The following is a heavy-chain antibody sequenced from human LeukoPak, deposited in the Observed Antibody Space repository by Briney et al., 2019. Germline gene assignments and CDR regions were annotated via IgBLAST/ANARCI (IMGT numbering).Heavy chain of an antibody. D-gene: IGHD6-13*01. Sequence: GASVKVSCKASGYTFTSYYMHWVRQAPGQGLEWMGIINPSGGSTSYAQKFQGRVTMTRDTSISTAYMELSRLRSDDTAVYYCARHRDDIAAAGTSYYYYMDVWGKGTTVTVSS. CDR3: ARHRDDIAAAGTSYYYYMDV. CDR2: INPSGGST. V-gene: IGHV1-46*01. J-gene: IGHJ6*03. CDR1: GYTFTSYY.